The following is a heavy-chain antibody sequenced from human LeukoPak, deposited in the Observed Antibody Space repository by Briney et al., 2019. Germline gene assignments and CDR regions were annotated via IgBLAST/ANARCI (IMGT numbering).Heavy chain of an antibody. CDR2: IYYSGST. Sequence: SETLSLTCTVSGGSISSYYWSWIRQPPGKGLEWIGYIYYSGSTNYNPSLKSRVTISVDTSKNQFSLKLSSVTAADTAVYYCARLSMGAAVYYFDYWGQGTLVTVSS. J-gene: IGHJ4*02. CDR3: ARLSMGAAVYYFDY. CDR1: GGSISSYY. V-gene: IGHV4-59*01. D-gene: IGHD1-26*01.